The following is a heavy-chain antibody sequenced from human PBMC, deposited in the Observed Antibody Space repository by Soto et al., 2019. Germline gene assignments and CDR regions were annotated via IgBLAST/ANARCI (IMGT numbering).Heavy chain of an antibody. Sequence: QVQLVESGGGVVQPGRSLRLSCAASGFTFSSYAMHWVRQAPGKGLEWEAVISYDGSNKYYADSVKGRFTISRDNSKNTLYLQMNSLRAEDTAVYYCARDYGITMIVVVGDYWGQGTLVTVSS. V-gene: IGHV3-30-3*01. D-gene: IGHD3-22*01. CDR1: GFTFSSYA. CDR2: ISYDGSNK. CDR3: ARDYGITMIVVVGDY. J-gene: IGHJ4*02.